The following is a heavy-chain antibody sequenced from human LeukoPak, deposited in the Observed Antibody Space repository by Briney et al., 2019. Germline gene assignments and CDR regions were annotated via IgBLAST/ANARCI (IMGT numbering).Heavy chain of an antibody. CDR3: ACHTGWSGPSE. CDR2: IYYSGST. J-gene: IGHJ4*02. V-gene: IGHV4-59*12. Sequence: PAETLSHTHAVCGLYYNTYFGTGTPHPPEKAREVIGYIYYSGSTNYNPSLKRRVTISVDTSKNQFSLKLSSVTAADTAVYYCACHTGWSGPSEWGQGTLVTVSS. CDR1: GLYYNTYF. D-gene: IGHD6-19*01.